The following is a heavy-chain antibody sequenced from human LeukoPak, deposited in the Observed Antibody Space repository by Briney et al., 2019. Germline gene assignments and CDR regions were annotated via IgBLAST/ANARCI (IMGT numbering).Heavy chain of an antibody. V-gene: IGHV4-39*07. CDR3: ARVGVSGDPFDL. CDR2: IYYSGST. D-gene: IGHD2-21*01. Sequence: KPSETLSLTCTVSGGSISSSSYYWGWIRQPPGKGLEWIGSIYYSGSTYYNPSLKSRVTISVDTSKNQFSLKLSSVTAADTAVYYCARVGVSGDPFDLWGRGTLVTVSS. J-gene: IGHJ2*01. CDR1: GGSISSSSYY.